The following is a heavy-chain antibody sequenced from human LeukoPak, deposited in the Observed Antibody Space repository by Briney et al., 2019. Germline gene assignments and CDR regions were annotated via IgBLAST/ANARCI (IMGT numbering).Heavy chain of an antibody. V-gene: IGHV3-23*01. D-gene: IGHD3-22*01. CDR1: GFTFRIYA. J-gene: IGHJ4*02. CDR2: ISGSGGST. Sequence: GGCLRLSCAASGFTFRIYAMSWVPQAPGRGLEGVSAISGSGGSTYYADAVKGRFTIYRDNSKNTLYLQMNSLRAEDTAVYYCAKDRGYYDRPRDYWGQGTLVTVSS. CDR3: AKDRGYYDRPRDY.